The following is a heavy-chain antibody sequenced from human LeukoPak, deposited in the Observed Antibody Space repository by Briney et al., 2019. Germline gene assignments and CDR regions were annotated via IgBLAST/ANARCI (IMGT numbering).Heavy chain of an antibody. J-gene: IGHJ4*02. V-gene: IGHV3-23*01. CDR2: ITDSGRKT. D-gene: IGHD4-17*01. CDR1: GLTFSNYA. Sequence: GGSLRLSCAASGLTFSNYAMNWVRQASGRGLEWVSGITDSGRKTYYADSVKGRFSISRDNSKNTVYLQMSDLRAEDTTVYYCAKITKATTPNYWGQGTLVTVSS. CDR3: AKITKATTPNY.